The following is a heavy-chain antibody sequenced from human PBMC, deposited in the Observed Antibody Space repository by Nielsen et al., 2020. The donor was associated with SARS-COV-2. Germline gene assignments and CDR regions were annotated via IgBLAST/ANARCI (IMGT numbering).Heavy chain of an antibody. D-gene: IGHD3-3*01. J-gene: IGHJ6*02. CDR2: INTNTGNP. CDR1: GYTFTSYA. CDR3: AVLYGVYYYYYGMDV. Sequence: ASVKVSCKASGYTFTSYAMNWVRQAPGQGLEWMGWINTNTGNPTYAQGFTGRFVFSLDTSVSTAYLQISSLKAEDTAVYYCAVLYGVYYYYYGMDVWGQGTTVTVSS. V-gene: IGHV7-4-1*02.